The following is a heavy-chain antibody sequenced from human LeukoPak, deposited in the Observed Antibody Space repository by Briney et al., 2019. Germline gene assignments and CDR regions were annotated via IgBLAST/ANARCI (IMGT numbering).Heavy chain of an antibody. V-gene: IGHV3-21*01. Sequence: PGGSLRLSCAASGFTFSSYSMNWVPQAPGKGLEWVSSISSSSSYIYYADSVKGRFTISRDNAKNSLYLQMNSLRAEDTAVYYCARDFYDSSGYYYRFDYWGQGTLVTVSS. CDR2: ISSSSSYI. CDR1: GFTFSSYS. J-gene: IGHJ4*02. D-gene: IGHD3-22*01. CDR3: ARDFYDSSGYYYRFDY.